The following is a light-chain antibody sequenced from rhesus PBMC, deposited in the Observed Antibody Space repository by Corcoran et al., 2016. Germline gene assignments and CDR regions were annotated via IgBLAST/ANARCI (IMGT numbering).Light chain of an antibody. J-gene: IGKJ1*01. Sequence: DIQMTQSPSSLSASVGDRVTITCRASQDIISNLAWYQQKPGKFPELLIYAASTLQSGVPSRFRGSGSGPDFTLTNSSLQPEDFATYYCQNGYGIPTFGQGTKVDIK. V-gene: IGKV1-25*02. CDR1: QDIISN. CDR2: AAS. CDR3: QNGYGIPT.